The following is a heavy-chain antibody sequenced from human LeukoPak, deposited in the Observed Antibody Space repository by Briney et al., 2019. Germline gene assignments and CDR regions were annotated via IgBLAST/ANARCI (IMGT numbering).Heavy chain of an antibody. D-gene: IGHD1-7*01. CDR2: IYYSGST. Sequence: SETLSLTCTVSGGSISRSSYYWGWIRQPPGKGLEWIGSIYYSGSTYYNPSLKSRVTISVDTSKNQFSLKLSSVTAADTAVYYCARLAITGITYFDYWRQGTLVTVSS. CDR3: ARLAITGITYFDY. J-gene: IGHJ4*02. V-gene: IGHV4-39*01. CDR1: GGSISRSSYY.